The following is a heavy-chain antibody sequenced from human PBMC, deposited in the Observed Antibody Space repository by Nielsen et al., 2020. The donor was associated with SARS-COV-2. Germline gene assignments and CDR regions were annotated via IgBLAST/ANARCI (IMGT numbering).Heavy chain of an antibody. V-gene: IGHV3-48*03. CDR2: ISSSGSTI. CDR3: ARDSEFDDYYDSSGYYDY. Sequence: GESLKISCAASGFTFSSYEMNWVRQAPGKGLEWVSYISSSGSTIYYADSVKGRFTISRDNAKNSLYLQMNSLRAEDTAVYYCARDSEFDDYYDSSGYYDYWGQGTLVTVSS. D-gene: IGHD3-22*01. J-gene: IGHJ4*02. CDR1: GFTFSSYE.